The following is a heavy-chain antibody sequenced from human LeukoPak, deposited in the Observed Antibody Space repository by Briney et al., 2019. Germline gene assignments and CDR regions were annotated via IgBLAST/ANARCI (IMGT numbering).Heavy chain of an antibody. Sequence: PGGSLRLSCAASGFTFSSYSMMWVRQAPGKGLEWVSYISSSSTTIHYADSVKGRFTISRDNAKNSLYLQMSSLRAEDTAVYYCARSGVDTARIPPGYWGQGTLVTVSS. D-gene: IGHD5-18*01. CDR3: ARSGVDTARIPPGY. CDR2: ISSSSTTI. V-gene: IGHV3-48*04. J-gene: IGHJ4*02. CDR1: GFTFSSYS.